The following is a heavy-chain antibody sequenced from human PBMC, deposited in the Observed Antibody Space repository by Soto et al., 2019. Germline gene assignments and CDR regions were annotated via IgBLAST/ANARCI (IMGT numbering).Heavy chain of an antibody. CDR1: GFTFSSYG. Sequence: GGSLRLSCAASGFTFSSYGMHWVRQAPGKGLEWVAVISYDGSNKYYADSVKGRFTISRDNSKNTLYLQMNSLRAEDTAVYYCAKDLAIDEYSGYDSFGFDYWGQGTLVTAPQ. CDR2: ISYDGSNK. D-gene: IGHD5-12*01. J-gene: IGHJ4*02. CDR3: AKDLAIDEYSGYDSFGFDY. V-gene: IGHV3-30*18.